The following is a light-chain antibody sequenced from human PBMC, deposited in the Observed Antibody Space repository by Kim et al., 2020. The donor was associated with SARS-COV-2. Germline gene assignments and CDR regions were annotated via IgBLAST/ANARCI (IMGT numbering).Light chain of an antibody. Sequence: SASVGDRVTITCRASQDISSFLAWYQQKPGKAPNLLIYTASTLQSGVPSRFSGSGSGTEFTLTISSLQPEDFATYYCQHLNTYPLTFGQGTRLEIK. V-gene: IGKV1-9*01. J-gene: IGKJ5*01. CDR1: QDISSF. CDR3: QHLNTYPLT. CDR2: TAS.